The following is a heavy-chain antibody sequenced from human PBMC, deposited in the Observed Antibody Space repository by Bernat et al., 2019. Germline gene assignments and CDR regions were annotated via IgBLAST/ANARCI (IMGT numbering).Heavy chain of an antibody. D-gene: IGHD1-26*01. V-gene: IGHV1-18*04. CDR1: GYTFTGYY. J-gene: IGHJ4*02. Sequence: QVQLVQSGAEVKKPGASVKVSCKASGYTFTGYYMHWVRQAPGQGLEWMGWISAYNGNTNYAQKLQGRVTMTTDTSTSTAYMELRSLRSDDTAVYYCARVSWSGSYSAIALPDNDYWGQGTLVTVSS. CDR2: ISAYNGNT. CDR3: ARVSWSGSYSAIALPDNDY.